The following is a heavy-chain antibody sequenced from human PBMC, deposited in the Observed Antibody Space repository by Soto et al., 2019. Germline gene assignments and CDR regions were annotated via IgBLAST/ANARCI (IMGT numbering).Heavy chain of an antibody. Sequence: VQLQQWGAGLLKPSETLSLTCAVSGASFSEYYWSWIRQSPGKGLEWIGDINQSGSTNYNPSLRSRVTISVDTSKNQFSLKVTSVTAADTAVYYCGGVAVPDWGQGTLVTVSS. CDR1: GASFSEYY. CDR2: INQSGST. CDR3: GGVAVPD. D-gene: IGHD6-19*01. V-gene: IGHV4-34*01. J-gene: IGHJ4*02.